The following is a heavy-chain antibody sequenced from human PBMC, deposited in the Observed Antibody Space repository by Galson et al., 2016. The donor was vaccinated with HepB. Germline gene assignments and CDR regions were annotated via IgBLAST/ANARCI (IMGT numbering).Heavy chain of an antibody. Sequence: SLRLSCAASGFTFSRYAMSWVRQAPGKGLEWISYISSSGGTIYYADSVKGRFTISKDNAKNSLYLRMNSLRADDTAVYYCARDPMRFAFDLWGQGTMVTVSS. J-gene: IGHJ3*01. CDR1: GFTFSRYA. CDR2: ISSSGGTI. V-gene: IGHV3-48*03. CDR3: ARDPMRFAFDL.